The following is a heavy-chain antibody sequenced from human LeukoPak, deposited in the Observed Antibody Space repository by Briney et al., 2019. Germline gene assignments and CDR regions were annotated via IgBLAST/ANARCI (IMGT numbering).Heavy chain of an antibody. Sequence: SETLSLTCTVSGGSISSYYWSWIRQPPGKGLEWIGYIYYSGSTNYNPSLKSRVTISVDTSKNQFSLKLSSVTAADTAVYYCARDRGYSYGFSGQNGMDVWGQGTTVTVSS. J-gene: IGHJ6*02. V-gene: IGHV4-59*01. CDR2: IYYSGST. CDR3: ARDRGYSYGFSGQNGMDV. CDR1: GGSISSYY. D-gene: IGHD5-18*01.